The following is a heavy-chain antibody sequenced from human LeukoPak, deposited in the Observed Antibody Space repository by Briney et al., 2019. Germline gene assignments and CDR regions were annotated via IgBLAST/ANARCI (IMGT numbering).Heavy chain of an antibody. CDR3: ARDKRGIQLWSPGVYYYYYYGMDV. J-gene: IGHJ6*02. D-gene: IGHD5-18*01. CDR2: IYYSGST. V-gene: IGHV4-59*12. Sequence: PSETLSLTCTVSGGSISSYYWSWIRQPPGKGLEWIGYIYYSGSTNYNPSLKSRVTISVDTSKNQFSLKLSSVTAADTAVYYCARDKRGIQLWSPGVYYYYYYGMDVWGQGTTVTVSS. CDR1: GGSISSYY.